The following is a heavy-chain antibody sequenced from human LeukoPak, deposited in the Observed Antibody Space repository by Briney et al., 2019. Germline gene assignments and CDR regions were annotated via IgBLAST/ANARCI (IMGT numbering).Heavy chain of an antibody. CDR2: ISGSGGST. CDR3: AKNEYTWLDRNYFDS. CDR1: GFTFSSYA. J-gene: IGHJ4*02. Sequence: PGGSLRLSCAASGFTFSSYAMSWVRQAPGKGLEWVSAISGSGGSTYYADSVKGRFAISRDNSKNTLYLQMNSLRAEDTAVYYCAKNEYTWLDRNYFDSWGQGTLVTVSS. D-gene: IGHD6-19*01. V-gene: IGHV3-23*01.